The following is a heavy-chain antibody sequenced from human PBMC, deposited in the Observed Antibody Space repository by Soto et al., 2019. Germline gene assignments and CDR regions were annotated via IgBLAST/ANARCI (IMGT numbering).Heavy chain of an antibody. D-gene: IGHD2-2*01. J-gene: IGHJ5*02. Sequence: QVQLVQSGAEVKKPGSSVKVSCKASGGTFSSYAISWVRQAPGQGLEWMGGIIPIFGTANYAQKFQGRVTITADESTSTAYMELSSLRSEDTAVYYCARERLVVPAAIIPSWRGNCFDPWGQGTLVTVSS. CDR3: ARERLVVPAAIIPSWRGNCFDP. CDR2: IIPIFGTA. CDR1: GGTFSSYA. V-gene: IGHV1-69*01.